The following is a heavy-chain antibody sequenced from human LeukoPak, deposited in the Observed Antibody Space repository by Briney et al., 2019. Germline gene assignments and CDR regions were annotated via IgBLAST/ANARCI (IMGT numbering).Heavy chain of an antibody. V-gene: IGHV4-59*01. CDR3: ARDRGSYYGDYALGY. CDR2: IYYSGST. D-gene: IGHD4-17*01. Sequence: SETLSLTCTVSGGSISSYYWSWIRQPPGKGLEWIGYIYYSGSTNYNPSLKSRVTISVDTSKNQFSLKLSSVTAADTAVYYCARDRGSYYGDYALGYWGQGTLVAVSS. CDR1: GGSISSYY. J-gene: IGHJ4*02.